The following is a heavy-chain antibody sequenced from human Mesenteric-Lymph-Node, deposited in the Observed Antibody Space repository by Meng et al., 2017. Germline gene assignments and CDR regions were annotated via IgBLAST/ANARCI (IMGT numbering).Heavy chain of an antibody. Sequence: GESLKISCAASGFTFSSYWMSWVRQAPGKGLEWVANIKQDGSEKYYVDSVKGRFTISRDNAKNSLYLQMNSLRAEDTAVYYCARDPKRITMFGGWFDPWGQGTLVTVSS. J-gene: IGHJ5*02. CDR1: GFTFSSYW. D-gene: IGHD3-10*02. V-gene: IGHV3-7*01. CDR2: IKQDGSEK. CDR3: ARDPKRITMFGGWFDP.